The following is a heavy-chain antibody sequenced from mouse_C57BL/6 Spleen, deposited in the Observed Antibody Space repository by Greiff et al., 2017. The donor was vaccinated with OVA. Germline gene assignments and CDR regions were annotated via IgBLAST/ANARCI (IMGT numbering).Heavy chain of an antibody. Sequence: QVQLQHSGAELVRPGTSVKMSCKASGYTFTNYWIGWAKQRPGHGLEWIGDIYPGGGYTNYNEKFKGKATLTADKSSSTAYMQFSSLTSEDSAIYYCARRDYDYDDYYAMDYWGQGTSVTVSS. D-gene: IGHD2-4*01. V-gene: IGHV1-63*01. CDR1: GYTFTNYW. CDR2: IYPGGGYT. CDR3: ARRDYDYDDYYAMDY. J-gene: IGHJ4*01.